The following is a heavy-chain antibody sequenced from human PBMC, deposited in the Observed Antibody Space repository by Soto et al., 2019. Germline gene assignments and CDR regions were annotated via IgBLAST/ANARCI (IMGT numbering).Heavy chain of an antibody. D-gene: IGHD2-21*01. CDR1: GGSISSSSYY. CDR2: IYYSGRT. J-gene: IGHJ6*02. CDR3: ARQTYSGEKPSGLDV. Sequence: QLQLQESGPGLVKPSETLSLTCTVSGGSISSSSYYWAWIRQPPGKGLEWIGSIYYSGRTYYNPALKSPVTISVDTSKNQFSLRLSSVTAADTAVYYCARQTYSGEKPSGLDVWGQGTTVTVSS. V-gene: IGHV4-39*01.